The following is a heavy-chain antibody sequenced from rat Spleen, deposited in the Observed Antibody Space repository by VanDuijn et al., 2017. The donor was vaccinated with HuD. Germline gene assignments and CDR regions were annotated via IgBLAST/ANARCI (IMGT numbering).Heavy chain of an antibody. CDR2: ITNTGGSI. V-gene: IGHV5-25*01. J-gene: IGHJ2*01. CDR3: ATQSIIRVPLFDY. Sequence: EVQLVESDGGLVQPGRSLKLSCAASGFTFSDYYMAWVRQAPTKGLEWVASITNTGGSIYYPDSVKGRFTISRDNAQNTLYLQMNSLRSEDTATYYCATQSIIRVPLFDYWGQGVMVTVSS. CDR1: GFTFSDYY. D-gene: IGHD4-3*01.